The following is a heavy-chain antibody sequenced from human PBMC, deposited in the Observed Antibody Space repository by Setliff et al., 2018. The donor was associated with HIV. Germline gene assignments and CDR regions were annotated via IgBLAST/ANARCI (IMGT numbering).Heavy chain of an antibody. Sequence: GGSLRLSCAASGFTFSDHYMDWVRQAPGKGLEWVGRTKNKDNSFTTEYAASVKGRFTISRDDSLGIAYLQLNSLKSEDTAIYYCTRTPGAWQNYFDYWGQGTPVTVSS. CDR3: TRTPGAWQNYFDY. CDR2: TKNKDNSFTT. D-gene: IGHD2-15*01. V-gene: IGHV3-72*01. J-gene: IGHJ4*02. CDR1: GFTFSDHY.